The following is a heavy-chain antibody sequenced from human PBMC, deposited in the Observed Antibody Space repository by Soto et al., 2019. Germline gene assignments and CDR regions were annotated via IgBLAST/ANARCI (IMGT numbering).Heavy chain of an antibody. V-gene: IGHV1-69*12. D-gene: IGHD6-13*01. Sequence: QVQLVQSGAEVKKPGSSVKVSCKASGGTFSSYAISWVRQAPGQGLEWMGGIIPIFGTANYAQKFQGRVTITADESTSKAYVEVSSLRSEDTAVYYCARGGTGSSSWTWWFDPWGQGTLVTVSS. J-gene: IGHJ5*02. CDR1: GGTFSSYA. CDR2: IIPIFGTA. CDR3: ARGGTGSSSWTWWFDP.